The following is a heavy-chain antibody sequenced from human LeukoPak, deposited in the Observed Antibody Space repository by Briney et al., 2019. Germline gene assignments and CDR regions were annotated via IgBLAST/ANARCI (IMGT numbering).Heavy chain of an antibody. D-gene: IGHD5-18*01. CDR1: GYTFTRYY. CDR2: INPSGGST. J-gene: IGHJ6*03. Sequence: ASVKVSCKAFGYTFTRYYMHWVRQAPGQGLEWMGIINPSGGSTSYAQKFQGRVTMTRDMSTSTVYMELSSLRSEDTAVYYCARGPAGDMVTHYYYYMDVWGKGTTVTISS. V-gene: IGHV1-46*01. CDR3: ARGPAGDMVTHYYYYMDV.